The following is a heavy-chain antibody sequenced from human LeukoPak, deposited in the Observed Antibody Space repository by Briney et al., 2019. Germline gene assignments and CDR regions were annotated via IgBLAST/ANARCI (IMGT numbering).Heavy chain of an antibody. D-gene: IGHD3-16*02. V-gene: IGHV4-59*01. J-gene: IGHJ4*02. CDR1: GGSISSYY. Sequence: SETLSLTCTVSGGSISSYYWSWIRQPPGKGLEWIGCISYSGSTNYNPSLKSRVTISVDTSKNQLSLKLNSVTAADTAVYYCARYIWGSYPTFEDYWGQGSLVTVSS. CDR2: ISYSGST. CDR3: ARYIWGSYPTFEDY.